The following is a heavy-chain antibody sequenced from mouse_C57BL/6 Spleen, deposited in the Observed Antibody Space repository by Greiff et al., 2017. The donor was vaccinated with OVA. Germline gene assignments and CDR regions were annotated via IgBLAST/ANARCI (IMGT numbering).Heavy chain of an antibody. CDR2: IDPSDSYT. D-gene: IGHD1-1*01. Sequence: QVQLQQPGAELVMPGSSVKLSCKASGYTFTSYWMHWVKQRPGQGLEWIGEIDPSDSYTNYNQKFKGKSTLTVDKSSSTAYMQLSSLTSEDSAVYYWARGSNPYYAMDYWGQGTSVTVSS. CDR3: ARGSNPYYAMDY. CDR1: GYTFTSYW. V-gene: IGHV1-69*01. J-gene: IGHJ4*01.